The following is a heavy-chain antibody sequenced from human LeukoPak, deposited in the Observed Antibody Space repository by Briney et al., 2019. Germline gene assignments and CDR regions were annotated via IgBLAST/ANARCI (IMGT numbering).Heavy chain of an antibody. Sequence: ASVKVSCKTSGYTFTNYGISWVRQAPGPGLEWMGWISAYNGHKNSAQKLKGRVTMTTDTSTSTAYMELRSLRSDDTAVYYCARSKKRFYGDYENDAFDIWGQGTMVTVSS. V-gene: IGHV1-18*01. CDR1: GYTFTNYG. D-gene: IGHD4-17*01. J-gene: IGHJ3*02. CDR3: ARSKKRFYGDYENDAFDI. CDR2: ISAYNGHK.